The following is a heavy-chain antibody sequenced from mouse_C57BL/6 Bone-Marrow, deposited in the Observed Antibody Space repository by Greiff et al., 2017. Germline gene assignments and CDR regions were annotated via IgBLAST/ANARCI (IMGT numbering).Heavy chain of an antibody. CDR1: GYTFTNYW. J-gene: IGHJ2*01. V-gene: IGHV1-63*01. Sequence: VQRVESGAELVRPGTSVKMSCKASGYTFTNYWIGWAKQRPGHGLEWIGDIYPGGGYTNYNEKFKGKATLTADKSSSTAYMQFSSLTSEDSAIYDCARRGDYYDSSLGGFEYWGQGTTLTVSS. CDR3: ARRGDYYDSSLGGFEY. D-gene: IGHD1-1*01. CDR2: IYPGGGYT.